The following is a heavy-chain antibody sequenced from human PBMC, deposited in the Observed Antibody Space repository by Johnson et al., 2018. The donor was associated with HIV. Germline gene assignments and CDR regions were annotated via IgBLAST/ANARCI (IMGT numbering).Heavy chain of an antibody. V-gene: IGHV3-30*03. CDR2: ISFVGINK. CDR3: ARDRPYVAAFDI. CDR1: GFTFGDYG. D-gene: IGHD3-16*01. Sequence: QVQLVESGGGVVQPGRSLRLSCAASGFTFGDYGMHWVRQAPGKGLEWVAGISFVGINKYYANSVKGRFTISRDNSKNTLHLQMNSLRGEDTALYYCARDRPYVAAFDIWGQGTMVTVSS. J-gene: IGHJ3*02.